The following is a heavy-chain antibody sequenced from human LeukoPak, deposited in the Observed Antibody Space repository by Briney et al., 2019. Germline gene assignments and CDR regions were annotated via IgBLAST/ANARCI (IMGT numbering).Heavy chain of an antibody. CDR1: GYTFTSYG. D-gene: IGHD5-18*01. Sequence: SVKVSCKASGYTFTSYGISWVQQAPGQGLEWMGGIIPIFGTANYAQKFQGRVTITADKSTSTAYMELSSLRSEDTAVYYCASGGGYSYGYFADYWGQGTLVTVSS. CDR3: ASGGGYSYGYFADY. CDR2: IIPIFGTA. J-gene: IGHJ4*02. V-gene: IGHV1-69*06.